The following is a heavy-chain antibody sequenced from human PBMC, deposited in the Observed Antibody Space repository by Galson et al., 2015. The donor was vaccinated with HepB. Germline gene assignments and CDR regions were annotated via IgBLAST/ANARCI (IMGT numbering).Heavy chain of an antibody. CDR1: GFTFSSYG. CDR2: ISYDGSNK. D-gene: IGHD1-26*01. V-gene: IGHV3-30*18. CDR3: AKDQWEPIYYFDY. Sequence: SLRLSCAASGFTFSSYGMHWVRQAPGKGLEWVAVISYDGSNKYYADSVKGRFTISRDNSKNTLYLQMNSLRAEDTAVYYCAKDQWEPIYYFDYWGQGTLVTVSS. J-gene: IGHJ4*02.